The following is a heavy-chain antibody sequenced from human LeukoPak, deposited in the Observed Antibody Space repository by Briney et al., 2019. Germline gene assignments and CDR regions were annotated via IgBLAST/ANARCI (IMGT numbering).Heavy chain of an antibody. CDR3: ARAIVVVPAAYYGMDV. D-gene: IGHD2-2*01. CDR1: GFTFSSYG. Sequence: GGSLRLSCAASGFTFSSYGMHWVRQAPGKGLEWVAVIWYDGSNKYYADSVKGRFTISRDDSKNTLYLQMNSLRAEDTAVYYCARAIVVVPAAYYGMDVWGQGTTVTVSS. V-gene: IGHV3-33*01. CDR2: IWYDGSNK. J-gene: IGHJ6*02.